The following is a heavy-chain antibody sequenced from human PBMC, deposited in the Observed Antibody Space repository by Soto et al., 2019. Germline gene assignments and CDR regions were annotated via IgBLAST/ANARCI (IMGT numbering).Heavy chain of an antibody. CDR2: IYYSGST. CDR3: ARAADYYGFDY. J-gene: IGHJ4*02. V-gene: IGHV4-59*01. D-gene: IGHD3-10*01. CDR1: GGSIGSYF. Sequence: SETLSLTCTVSGGSIGSYFWSWARQPPGKGLEWIGYIYYSGSTNYNPSLKSRVTISVDTSKNQFSLKLSSVTAADTAVYYCARAADYYGFDYWGQGTLVTVSS.